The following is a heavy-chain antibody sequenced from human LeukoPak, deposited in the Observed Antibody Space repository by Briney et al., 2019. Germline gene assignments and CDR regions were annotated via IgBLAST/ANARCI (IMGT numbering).Heavy chain of an antibody. V-gene: IGHV3-21*01. CDR3: ARYYGSGSYYTDY. CDR2: ISSSSSYI. J-gene: IGHJ4*02. Sequence: GGSLRLSCAASGFTFSSYSMSWVRQAPGKGLEWVSSISSSSSYIYYADSVKGRFTISRDNAKNSLYPQMNSLRAEDTAVYYCARYYGSGSYYTDYWGQGTLVTVSS. D-gene: IGHD3-10*01. CDR1: GFTFSSYS.